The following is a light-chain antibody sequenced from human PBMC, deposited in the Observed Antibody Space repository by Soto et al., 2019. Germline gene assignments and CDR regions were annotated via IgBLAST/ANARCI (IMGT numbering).Light chain of an antibody. Sequence: DIVMTQTPLSSPVTLGQAASISCRSSQSLVHNDGNTYLSWFQQRPGQPPRLLIYKVSDRFSGVPDRFSGSGSGTDFTLTISRLETEDFAVFYCQQYGTSEIIFGQGTRLEI. CDR3: QQYGTSEII. CDR1: QSLVHNDGNTY. J-gene: IGKJ5*01. CDR2: KVS. V-gene: IGKV2-24*01.